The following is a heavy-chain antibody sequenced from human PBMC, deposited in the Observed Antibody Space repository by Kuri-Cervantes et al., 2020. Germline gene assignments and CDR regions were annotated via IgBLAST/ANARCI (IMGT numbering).Heavy chain of an antibody. CDR3: ARGHFEATTDFDY. V-gene: IGHV4-34*01. CDR2: INHRGST. Sequence: GSLRLSCAVYGGSFSGYYWSWIRQPPGKGLEWIGEINHRGSTNYNPSLKSRVTISVDTSKNQFSLKLSSVTAADTAVYYCARGHFEATTDFDYWGQGTLVTVSS. D-gene: IGHD5-24*01. J-gene: IGHJ4*02. CDR1: GGSFSGYY.